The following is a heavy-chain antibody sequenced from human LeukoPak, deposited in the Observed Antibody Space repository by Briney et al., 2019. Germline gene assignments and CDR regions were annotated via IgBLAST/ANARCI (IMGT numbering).Heavy chain of an antibody. CDR2: IYYSGST. CDR1: GGSISSSSYY. D-gene: IGHD1-26*01. CDR3: ARGPSYGRRLDY. V-gene: IGHV4-39*01. J-gene: IGHJ4*02. Sequence: PSETLSLTCTVSGGSISSSSYYWGWIRQPPGKGLEWIGSIYYSGSTYYNPSLKSRVTISVDTSKNQFSLKLSSVTAADTAVYYCARGPSYGRRLDYWGQGTLVTVSS.